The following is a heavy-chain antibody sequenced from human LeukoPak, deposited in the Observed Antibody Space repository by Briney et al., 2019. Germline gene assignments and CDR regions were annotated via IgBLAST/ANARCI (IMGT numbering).Heavy chain of an antibody. D-gene: IGHD3-22*01. Sequence: ASVTVSCKASGYTFTSYGISWVRQAPGQGLEWMGWISAYNGNTNYAQKLQGRVTMTTDTSTSTAYMELRSLRSDDTAVYYCARGEYDSSGYYYFFDYWGQGTLVTVSS. V-gene: IGHV1-18*01. CDR3: ARGEYDSSGYYYFFDY. J-gene: IGHJ4*02. CDR1: GYTFTSYG. CDR2: ISAYNGNT.